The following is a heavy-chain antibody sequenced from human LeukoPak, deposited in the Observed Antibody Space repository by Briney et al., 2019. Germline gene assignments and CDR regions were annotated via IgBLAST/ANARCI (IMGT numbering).Heavy chain of an antibody. J-gene: IGHJ4*02. Sequence: PERSLRLSCAASGFTFSSYAMHWVRQAPGKGLEWVAVISYDGSNKYYADSVKGRFTISRDNSKNTLYLQMNSLRAEDTAVYYCARGLGWPGDYWGQGTLVTVSS. D-gene: IGHD2-15*01. CDR2: ISYDGSNK. CDR1: GFTFSSYA. V-gene: IGHV3-30*04. CDR3: ARGLGWPGDY.